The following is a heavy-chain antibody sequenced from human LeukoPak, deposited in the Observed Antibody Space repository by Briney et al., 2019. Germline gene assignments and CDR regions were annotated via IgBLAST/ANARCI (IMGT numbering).Heavy chain of an antibody. V-gene: IGHV3-30*08. D-gene: IGHD1-14*01. Sequence: PGGSLRPSCAASTFSFSDYPLHWVRQAPGKGLEWVAVISYHGDDQYYAHSVKGRFTISRDNSKNTLYLQMDSLISDDTAVYYCARAYHEDYYFDFWGQGTLVIISS. CDR2: ISYHGDDQ. J-gene: IGHJ4*02. CDR3: ARAYHEDYYFDF. CDR1: TFSFSDYP.